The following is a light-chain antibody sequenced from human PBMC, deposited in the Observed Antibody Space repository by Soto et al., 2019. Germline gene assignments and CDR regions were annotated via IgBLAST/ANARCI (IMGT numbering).Light chain of an antibody. J-gene: IGLJ1*01. CDR3: VSYTSSNTYV. CDR1: SSDVGGSNF. CDR2: DVA. Sequence: QSVLTQPASLSDSPGQSITISCTGTSSDVGGSNFVSWYQQHPGKPPKLIIYDVANRPSGVSNRFSGSKSGSTASLIISRLQTEDEADYYCVSYTSSNTYVFGNGTKV. V-gene: IGLV2-14*03.